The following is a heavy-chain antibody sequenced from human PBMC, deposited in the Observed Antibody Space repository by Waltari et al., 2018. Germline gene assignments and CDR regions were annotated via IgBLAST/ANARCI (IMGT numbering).Heavy chain of an antibody. J-gene: IGHJ4*02. CDR3: ARGAYCGGGRCPGDFAY. Sequence: EVQLVESGGYLVQPGGSLRLSCAASGFTFSDHYMDWVRQAPGKGLEWIGRARKKPHSYSTEYAASVKGRFTVSRDDSKKSLYLQMDSLKTEDTAVYYCARGAYCGGGRCPGDFAYWGQGTPVTVSS. CDR2: ARKKPHSYST. V-gene: IGHV3-72*01. D-gene: IGHD2-21*01. CDR1: GFTFSDHY.